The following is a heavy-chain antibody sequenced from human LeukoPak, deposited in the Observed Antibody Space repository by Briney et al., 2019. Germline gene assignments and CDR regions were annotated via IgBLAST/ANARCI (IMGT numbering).Heavy chain of an antibody. D-gene: IGHD5-18*01. Sequence: GASVKVSCKASGGTFSSYAISWVRQAPGQGLEWMGGIIPIFGTANYAQKFQGRVTITADESTSTAYMELSSLRSEDTAVYYCAKCHLYSYGPQVGNFDYWGQGTLVTVSS. CDR1: GGTFSSYA. J-gene: IGHJ4*02. CDR3: AKCHLYSYGPQVGNFDY. V-gene: IGHV1-69*13. CDR2: IIPIFGTA.